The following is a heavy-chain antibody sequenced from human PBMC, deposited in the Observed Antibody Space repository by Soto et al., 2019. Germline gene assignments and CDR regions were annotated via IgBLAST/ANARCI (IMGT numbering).Heavy chain of an antibody. J-gene: IGHJ6*02. CDR2: INPNSGGT. D-gene: IGHD2-8*02. V-gene: IGHV1-2*04. CDR3: AREDRVLVATGGYYYYGMDV. CDR1: GYTFTGYY. Sequence: GASVKVSCKASGYTFTGYYMHWVRQAPGQGLEWMGWINPNSGGTNYAQKFQGWVTMTRDTSISTAYMELSRLRSDDTAVYYCAREDRVLVATGGYYYYGMDVWGQGTTVTVSS.